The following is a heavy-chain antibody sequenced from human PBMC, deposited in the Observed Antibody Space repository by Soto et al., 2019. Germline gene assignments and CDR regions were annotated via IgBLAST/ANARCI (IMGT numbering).Heavy chain of an antibody. Sequence: QVQLVQSGAEVKKPGASVKVSCKASGYTFTTYGISWVRQAPGQGLEWMGWINAYNGNTNYAQKLQGRATMTTDTSTSTAYMELRSMRSDDTAVYYCASDPVAGTYFDYWGQGTLVTVSS. V-gene: IGHV1-18*01. D-gene: IGHD6-19*01. CDR3: ASDPVAGTYFDY. J-gene: IGHJ4*02. CDR1: GYTFTTYG. CDR2: INAYNGNT.